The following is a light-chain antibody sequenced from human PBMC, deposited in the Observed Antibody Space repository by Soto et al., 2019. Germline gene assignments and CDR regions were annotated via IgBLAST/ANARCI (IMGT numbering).Light chain of an antibody. J-gene: IGKJ1*01. Sequence: DIQMTQFPASLSASVGDRVIITCRASQTISRYLNWYQQKPGEAPKLLIYATSNLQSGVPSRFSCSGSGTDFTLTISTLQPEDFATYYCQQTYDFPRTFGPGTKVEFK. V-gene: IGKV1-39*01. CDR1: QTISRY. CDR3: QQTYDFPRT. CDR2: ATS.